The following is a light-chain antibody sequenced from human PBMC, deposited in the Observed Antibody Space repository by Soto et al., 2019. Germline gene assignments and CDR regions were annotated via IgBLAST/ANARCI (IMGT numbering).Light chain of an antibody. CDR2: DTS. J-gene: IGKJ4*01. CDR3: QQRTDWPN. CDR1: QSVSHF. Sequence: EIVLTQSPATLSLSPGESATLSCRASQSVSHFLAWYQQKPVQAPRLLIYDTSSRATGIPGRFSGSGSGTDFTLTIDILEPADAAVYYWQQRTDWPNFGGGTNVEI. V-gene: IGKV3-11*01.